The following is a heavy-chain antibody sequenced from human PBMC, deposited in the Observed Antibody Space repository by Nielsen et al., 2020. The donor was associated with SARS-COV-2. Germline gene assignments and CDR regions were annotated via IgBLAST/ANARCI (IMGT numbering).Heavy chain of an antibody. CDR2: IKQDGSEK. Sequence: GGSLRLSCIGSGVTLSSYWMTWVRQAPGKGLEWVANIKQDGSEKYYVDSVKGRFTISRDNAKNSLYLQMNSLRAEDTAVYYCARDPYQVNDYWGQGTLVTVSS. J-gene: IGHJ4*02. CDR3: ARDPYQVNDY. V-gene: IGHV3-7*05. CDR1: GVTLSSYW.